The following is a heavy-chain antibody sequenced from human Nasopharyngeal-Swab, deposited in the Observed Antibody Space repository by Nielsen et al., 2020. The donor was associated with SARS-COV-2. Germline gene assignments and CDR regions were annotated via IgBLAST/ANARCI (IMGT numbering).Heavy chain of an antibody. V-gene: IGHV1-18*01. Sequence: ASAKVSCKASGDTFTSYGTSWVRQAPAQGLEWMGWIIAYNGNTNYAQKLQGRVTMTTDTSTSKAYMELRSRRSDDTAVYYCAREGGDFWSGPSDYYYRMDVWGQGTTITVSS. CDR3: AREGGDFWSGPSDYYYRMDV. CDR1: GDTFTSYG. J-gene: IGHJ6*02. CDR2: IIAYNGNT. D-gene: IGHD3-3*01.